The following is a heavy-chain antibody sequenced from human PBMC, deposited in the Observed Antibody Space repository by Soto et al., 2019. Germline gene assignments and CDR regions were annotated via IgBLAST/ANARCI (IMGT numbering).Heavy chain of an antibody. CDR3: ARDGVGGGAAGISYYHHGMDV. J-gene: IGHJ6*02. CDR2: IIPIFGTP. V-gene: IGHV1-69*13. D-gene: IGHD6-13*01. Sequence: SVKVSCKASGGTFSNYAFSWVRQAPGQGPEWMGGIIPIFGTPNYAQKLQARLTITADASTSTAYMELRSLRSDDTAMYYCARDGVGGGAAGISYYHHGMDVWGQGTTVTVSS. CDR1: GGTFSNYA.